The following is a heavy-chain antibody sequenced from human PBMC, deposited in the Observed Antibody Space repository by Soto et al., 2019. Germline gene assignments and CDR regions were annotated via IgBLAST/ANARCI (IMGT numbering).Heavy chain of an antibody. V-gene: IGHV3-23*01. J-gene: IGHJ6*02. D-gene: IGHD3-3*01. CDR1: GFTFSSYA. Sequence: LRLSCAASGFTFSSYAMSWVRQAPGKGLEWVSTVSGSGETTYYTDSAKGRFTISGDNSKSTLYLQMTSLRGEDTAVYYCGKATNFGVGPDYYYYYGMDVWGQGTTVTVSS. CDR3: GKATNFGVGPDYYYYYGMDV. CDR2: VSGSGETT.